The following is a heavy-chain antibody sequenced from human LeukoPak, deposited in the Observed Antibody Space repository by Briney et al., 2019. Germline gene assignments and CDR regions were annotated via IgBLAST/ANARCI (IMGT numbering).Heavy chain of an antibody. D-gene: IGHD2-8*01. CDR2: ISSGGIT. CDR1: GFTVSSNY. CDR3: ARASPSGTNDY. Sequence: QPGGSLRLSCAASGFTVSSNYMSWVRQAPGKGLEWVSVISSGGITYYADSVKGRFTISRHNSKNTLYLQMNSLRAEDTAVYYCARASPSGTNDYWGQGTLVTVSP. V-gene: IGHV3-53*04. J-gene: IGHJ4*02.